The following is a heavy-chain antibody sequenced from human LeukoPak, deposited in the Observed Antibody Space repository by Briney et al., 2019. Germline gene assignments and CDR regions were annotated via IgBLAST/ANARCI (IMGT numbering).Heavy chain of an antibody. J-gene: IGHJ4*02. CDR2: IIPVFGAT. Sequence: ASVKVSCKASGGTFSNFAVSWVRQAPGQGLEWMGGIIPVFGATTYAENFQDRVTITADESTGTAYMELRSLRSEDTAVYYCARAPVVGPSDYWGQGTLVTVSA. CDR1: GGTFSNFA. V-gene: IGHV1-69*13. D-gene: IGHD1-26*01. CDR3: ARAPVVGPSDY.